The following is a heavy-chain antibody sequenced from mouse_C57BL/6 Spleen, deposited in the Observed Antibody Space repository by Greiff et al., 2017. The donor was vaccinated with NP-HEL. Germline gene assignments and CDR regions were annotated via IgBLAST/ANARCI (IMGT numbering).Heavy chain of an antibody. Sequence: QVQLQQSGAELAKPGASVKLSCKASGYTFTSYWMHWVKQRPGQGLEWIGYINPSSGYTKYNQKFKDKATLTEDKSSSTAYMQLSSLTYEDSAVYYCARGGKNKGEDYWGQGTTLTVSS. CDR3: ARGGKNKGEDY. V-gene: IGHV1-7*01. CDR1: GYTFTSYW. D-gene: IGHD1-1*01. J-gene: IGHJ2*01. CDR2: INPSSGYT.